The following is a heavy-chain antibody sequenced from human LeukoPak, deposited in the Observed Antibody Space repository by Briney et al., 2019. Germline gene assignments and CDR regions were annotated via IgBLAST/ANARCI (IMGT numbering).Heavy chain of an antibody. J-gene: IGHJ4*02. Sequence: GGSLRLSCAASGFTFSNYAMNWVRQAPGRGLEWVSHIFSSDSTIGYADSVKGRFTISRDNAKNSLYLQMNSLRAEDTALYYCARGGWFGELLFDYWGQGTLVTVSS. D-gene: IGHD3-10*01. CDR3: ARGGWFGELLFDY. CDR1: GFTFSNYA. CDR2: IFSSDSTI. V-gene: IGHV3-48*03.